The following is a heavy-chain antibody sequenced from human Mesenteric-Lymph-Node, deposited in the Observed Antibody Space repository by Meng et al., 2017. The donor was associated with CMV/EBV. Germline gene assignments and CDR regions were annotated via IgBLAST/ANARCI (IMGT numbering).Heavy chain of an antibody. V-gene: IGHV3-30*04. CDR2: ISYDGSNK. CDR3: AMGVGMTYYFDY. D-gene: IGHD2-21*01. Sequence: GESLKISCAASGFTFSSYAMHWVRQAPGKGLEWVAVISYDGSNKYYADSVKGRFTISRDNSKNTLYLQMNSLRSEDTAVYYCAMGVGMTYYFDYWGQGTLVTVSS. J-gene: IGHJ4*02. CDR1: GFTFSSYA.